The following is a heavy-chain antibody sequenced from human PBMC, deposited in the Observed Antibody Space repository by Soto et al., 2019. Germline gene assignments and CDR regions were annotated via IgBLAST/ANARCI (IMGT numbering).Heavy chain of an antibody. D-gene: IGHD3-10*01. Sequence: SETLSLTCAVYGGSFSGYYWSWIRQPPGKGLEWIGEINHSGSTNYNPSLKSRVTISVDTSKNQFSLKLSSVTAADTAVYYCARGIPAYGSGSYYKRLYSFDPWGQGTLVTVS. CDR3: ARGIPAYGSGSYYKRLYSFDP. CDR2: INHSGST. J-gene: IGHJ5*02. V-gene: IGHV4-34*01. CDR1: GGSFSGYY.